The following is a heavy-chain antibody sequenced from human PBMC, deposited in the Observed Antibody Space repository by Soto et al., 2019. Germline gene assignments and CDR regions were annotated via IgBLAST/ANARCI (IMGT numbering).Heavy chain of an antibody. CDR1: GFTFSSYD. CDR2: IGTAGDT. D-gene: IGHD6-6*01. J-gene: IGHJ6*02. Sequence: GGSLRLSCAAPGFTFSSYDMHWVRQATGKGLEWVSAIGTAGDTYYPGSVKGQFTISRENAKNSLYLQMNSLRAGDTAVYYCARVQGKSIAARRGYYGMDVWGQGTTVTVSS. CDR3: ARVQGKSIAARRGYYGMDV. V-gene: IGHV3-13*01.